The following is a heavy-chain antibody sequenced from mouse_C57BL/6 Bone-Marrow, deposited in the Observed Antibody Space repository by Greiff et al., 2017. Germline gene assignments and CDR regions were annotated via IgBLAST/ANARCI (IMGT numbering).Heavy chain of an antibody. Sequence: EVQLQESGAELVRPGASVKLSCTASGFNIKDDYMHWVKQRPEQGLEWIGWIDPENGDTEYASKFQGKATITADTSSNTAYLQLSSLTSEDTAVYYCTTFYDGYYVGYWYFDVWGTGTTVTVSS. CDR1: GFNIKDDY. V-gene: IGHV14-4*01. CDR3: TTFYDGYYVGYWYFDV. D-gene: IGHD2-3*01. CDR2: IDPENGDT. J-gene: IGHJ1*03.